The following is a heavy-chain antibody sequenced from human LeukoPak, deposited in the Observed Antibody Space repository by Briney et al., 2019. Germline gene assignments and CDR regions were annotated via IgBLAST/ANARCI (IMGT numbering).Heavy chain of an antibody. V-gene: IGHV4-59*01. D-gene: IGHD1-1*01. CDR1: GGSISGYY. Sequence: SETLSLTCTVSGGSISGYYWTWIRQPPGKGLEYIGSIYYSGSTNHNPSLKSRVTISVDTSKNQFSLKLSSVTAAVTAVYHCARGRYTFDYWGQGTLVTVSS. CDR3: ARGRYTFDY. J-gene: IGHJ4*02. CDR2: IYYSGST.